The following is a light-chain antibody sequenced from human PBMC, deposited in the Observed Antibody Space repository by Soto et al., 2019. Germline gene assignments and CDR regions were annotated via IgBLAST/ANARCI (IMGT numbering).Light chain of an antibody. CDR2: GAS. CDR3: QQYGRSTPSYT. V-gene: IGKV3-20*01. CDR1: QSIRSNY. Sequence: EIVLTQSPGTLSLSPGERATLSCRASQSIRSNYLAWYQQKPGQAPRLLISGASSRATGIPETFSGSGSGTDFTLTISRLGPEDFAVYYCQQYGRSTPSYTFGQGTKVEIK. J-gene: IGKJ2*01.